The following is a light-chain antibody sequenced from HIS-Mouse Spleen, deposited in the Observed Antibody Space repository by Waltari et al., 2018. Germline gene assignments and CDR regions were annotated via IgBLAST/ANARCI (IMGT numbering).Light chain of an antibody. Sequence: QSALTQPAPVSGSPGQSITISCTGTSSDVGGYNYVSCYQQHPGKAPKLMIYDVSNRPSGVSNRFSGSKSGNTASLTISGLQAEDEADYYCSSYTSSSFNVVFGGGTKLTVL. CDR3: SSYTSSSFNVV. CDR2: DVS. V-gene: IGLV2-14*03. CDR1: SSDVGGYNY. J-gene: IGLJ2*01.